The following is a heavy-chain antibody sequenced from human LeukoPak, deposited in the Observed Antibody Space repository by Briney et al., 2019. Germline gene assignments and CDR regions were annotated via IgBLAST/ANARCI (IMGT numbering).Heavy chain of an antibody. D-gene: IGHD1-26*01. J-gene: IGHJ4*02. CDR2: INPNSGGT. V-gene: IGHV1-2*02. CDR3: ARDMDSGPDFFDY. CDR1: GYTFTDYY. Sequence: EASVTVSFTASGYTFTDYYMHWVRQAPGQGLEWMGCINPNSGGTDHAQKFQGRVTMTRDTSISTAYMELSRLRSDDTAVYYCARDMDSGPDFFDYWGRGTLVTVSS.